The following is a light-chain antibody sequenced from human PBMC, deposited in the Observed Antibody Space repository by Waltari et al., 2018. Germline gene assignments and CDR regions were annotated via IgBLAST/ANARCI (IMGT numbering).Light chain of an antibody. V-gene: IGLV1-44*01. CDR2: RNN. CDR1: SSNIESNT. CDR3: AAWDDRLNGPV. Sequence: QSVLTQPPSASGTPGQRVTIACSGGSSNIESNTVNWYQQLPGTAPKLLIYRNNQLPSGVPYRFAGSKSGTSASLGISGLQSEYEADYYCAAWDDRLNGPVFGGWTKLTVL. J-gene: IGLJ3*02.